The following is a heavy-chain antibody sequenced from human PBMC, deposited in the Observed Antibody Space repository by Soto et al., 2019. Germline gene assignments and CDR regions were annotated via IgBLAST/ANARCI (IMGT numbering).Heavy chain of an antibody. CDR3: ARNYYDSSGYSDY. Sequence: GTSVKVSCEACGDTFTSYGISWVRQAPGQGIEWMGWISAYNGNTNYAQKLQGRVTMTTDTSTSTAYMELRSLRSDDTAVYYCARNYYDSSGYSDYWGQGTLVTVSS. J-gene: IGHJ4*02. CDR1: GDTFTSYG. D-gene: IGHD3-22*01. V-gene: IGHV1-18*01. CDR2: ISAYNGNT.